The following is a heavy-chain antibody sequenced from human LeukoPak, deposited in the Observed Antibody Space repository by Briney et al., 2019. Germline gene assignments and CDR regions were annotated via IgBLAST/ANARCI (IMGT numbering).Heavy chain of an antibody. CDR3: ARGHYYGSGSYSEGY. V-gene: IGHV1-8*01. Sequence: ASVKVSCKASGYTFTSYDIHWVRQATGQGLEWMGWMNPNSGNTGYAQKFQGRVTMTRNTSISTAYMELSSLRSEDTAVYYCARGHYYGSGSYSEGYWGQGTLVTVSS. CDR2: MNPNSGNT. J-gene: IGHJ4*02. CDR1: GYTFTSYD. D-gene: IGHD3-10*01.